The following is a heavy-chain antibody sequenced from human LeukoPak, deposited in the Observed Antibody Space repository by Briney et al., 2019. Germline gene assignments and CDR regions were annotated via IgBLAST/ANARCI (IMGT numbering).Heavy chain of an antibody. V-gene: IGHV3-33*08. CDR3: ARGPPITIFGVVTLPNDYYYGMDV. CDR2: IWYDGSNK. J-gene: IGHJ6*02. D-gene: IGHD3-3*01. Sequence: GSLRLSCAASGFTFSSYGMHWVRQAPGKGLEWVAVIWYDGSNKYYADSVKGRFTISRDNSKNTLYLQMNSLRAEDTAVYYCARGPPITIFGVVTLPNDYYYGMDVWGQGTTVTVSS. CDR1: GFTFSSYG.